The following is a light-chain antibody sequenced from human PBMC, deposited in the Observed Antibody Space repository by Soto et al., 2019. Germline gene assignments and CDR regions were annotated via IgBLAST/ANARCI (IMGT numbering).Light chain of an antibody. V-gene: IGLV1-47*02. Sequence: QLVLTQPPSASGTPGQRVTISCSGSSSNIGSNYVYWYQQVPGTAPKLLIYSDDQRPSGVPDRFSGSKSGTSASLAISGLRSEDEADYYCAAWDDSLSGSYVFGTGTKLTVL. CDR3: AAWDDSLSGSYV. CDR2: SDD. J-gene: IGLJ1*01. CDR1: SSNIGSNY.